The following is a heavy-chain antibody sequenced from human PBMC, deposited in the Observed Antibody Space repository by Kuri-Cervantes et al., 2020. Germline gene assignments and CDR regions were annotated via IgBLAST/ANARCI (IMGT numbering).Heavy chain of an antibody. V-gene: IGHV1-18*01. CDR2: ISAYNGNT. J-gene: IGHJ4*02. CDR3: AKDARAGIGEWFFDY. Sequence: ASVKVSCKASGYTFTSYGISWVRQAPGQGLEWMGWISAYNGNTNYAQKLQGRVTMTTDTSTSTAYMELSSLRSEDTAVYYCAKDARAGIGEWFFDYWGQGTLVTVS. CDR1: GYTFTSYG. D-gene: IGHD3-3*01.